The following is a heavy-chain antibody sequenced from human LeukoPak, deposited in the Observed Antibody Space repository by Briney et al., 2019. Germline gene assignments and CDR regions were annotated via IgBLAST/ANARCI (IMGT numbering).Heavy chain of an antibody. CDR3: AKGQWLAHFDY. V-gene: IGHV3-30*02. Sequence: GGSLRLSCAASGFTFSSYGMHWVRQAPGKGLEWVAYIRFDGTTKYYADSVKGRFTISRDTSHNTLYLEMNSLRPNDTAVYYCAKGQWLAHFDYWGQGTLVTVSS. CDR1: GFTFSSYG. D-gene: IGHD6-19*01. J-gene: IGHJ4*02. CDR2: IRFDGTTK.